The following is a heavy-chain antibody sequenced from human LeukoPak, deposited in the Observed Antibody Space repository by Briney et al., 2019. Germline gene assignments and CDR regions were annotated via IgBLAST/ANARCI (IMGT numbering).Heavy chain of an antibody. CDR2: ISYIGST. CDR3: ARDLVTVTKGFDI. V-gene: IGHV4-59*11. CDR1: GDSFSSHY. D-gene: IGHD4-17*01. Sequence: SETLSLICTVSGDSFSSHYWTWIRQPPGKGLEWIGYISYIGSTNYSPSLKSRVTISIDTSKNQFSLKLSSVTAADTAVYYCARDLVTVTKGFDIWGQGTMVSVSS. J-gene: IGHJ3*02.